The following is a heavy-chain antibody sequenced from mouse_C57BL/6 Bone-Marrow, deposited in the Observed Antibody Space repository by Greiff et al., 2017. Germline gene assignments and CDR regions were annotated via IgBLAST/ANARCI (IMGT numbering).Heavy chain of an antibody. D-gene: IGHD2-4*01. CDR1: GYTFTSYG. V-gene: IGHV1-81*01. CDR2: IYPRSGNT. J-gene: IGHJ3*01. Sequence: QVQLKESGAELARPGASVKLSCKASGYTFTSYGISWVKQRTGQGLEWIGEIYPRSGNTYYNEKFKGKATLTADKSSSTAYMELRSLTSEDSAFYFCAREDDYGSSFCGQGTLVTVSA. CDR3: AREDDYGSSF.